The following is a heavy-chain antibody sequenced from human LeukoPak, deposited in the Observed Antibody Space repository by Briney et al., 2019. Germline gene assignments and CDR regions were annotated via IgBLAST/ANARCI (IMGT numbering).Heavy chain of an antibody. J-gene: IGHJ4*02. V-gene: IGHV3-74*01. CDR1: GFTFSSYW. CDR2: INEEGTFT. CDR3: ARDAVAGSGSYYN. D-gene: IGHD3-10*01. Sequence: GGSLRFSCAASGFTFSSYWMHWVRQVPGKGLVWVSRINEEGTFTNYADSVKGRFTISRDNAKNTVYLQMNSLRVEDTAVYYCARDAVAGSGSYYNWGQGTLVIVSS.